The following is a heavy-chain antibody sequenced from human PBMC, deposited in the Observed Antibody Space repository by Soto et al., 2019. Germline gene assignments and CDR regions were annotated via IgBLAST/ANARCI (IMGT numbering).Heavy chain of an antibody. Sequence: QLVQSGAEVKKPGASVKVSCKASGYNFFDYGVSWVRQAPGQGLEWMGWVSPKSGNTDYARKVQGRVTMTTDISTSTAYMELRGLISVDTGVYYCARGRTVSSIGPLLVWGQGTLVSVSS. CDR3: ARGRTVSSIGPLLV. CDR1: GYNFFDYG. D-gene: IGHD1-1*01. J-gene: IGHJ1*01. V-gene: IGHV1-18*01. CDR2: VSPKSGNT.